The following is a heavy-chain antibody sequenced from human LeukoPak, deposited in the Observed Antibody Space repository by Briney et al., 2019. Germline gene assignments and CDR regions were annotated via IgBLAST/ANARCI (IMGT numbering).Heavy chain of an antibody. CDR2: IKSKAAGGTT. J-gene: IGHJ4*02. CDR1: GFTFTNAW. D-gene: IGHD3-22*01. CDR3: TTGGGNSGYSLHY. V-gene: IGHV3-15*01. Sequence: GGSLRLSCAGSGFTFTNAWMSWVRQAPGKGLEWVGRIKSKAAGGTTDYAAPVKGRFTISRDDSKNTLDLQMDSLKTGDTAVYYCTTGGGNSGYSLHYWGQGTLVTVSS.